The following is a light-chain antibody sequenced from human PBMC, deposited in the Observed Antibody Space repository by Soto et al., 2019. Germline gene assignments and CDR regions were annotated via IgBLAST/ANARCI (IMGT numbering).Light chain of an antibody. CDR2: GAS. Sequence: DIVLTQSPGTLSLSPGESVTLSCRASHSVSSSHLAWYQQKPGQAPRLFIYGASRRASGIPDRFSGCGSGTDFPLTISRLQPEDFAVYSCQHYGSSLTFGGPNKVVMK. CDR1: HSVSSSH. CDR3: QHYGSSLT. J-gene: IGKJ4*01. V-gene: IGKV3-20*01.